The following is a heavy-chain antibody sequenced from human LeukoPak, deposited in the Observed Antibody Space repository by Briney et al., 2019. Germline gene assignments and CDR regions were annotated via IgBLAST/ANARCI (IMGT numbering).Heavy chain of an antibody. CDR2: INGSGTTT. CDR3: AIQITMIVVAPYYDY. D-gene: IGHD3-22*01. J-gene: IGHJ4*02. V-gene: IGHV3-11*04. Sequence: GGSLRLSCAASGLTFSDYYRTWIRQAPGKGLEWVSSINGSGTTTYSADSVRGRFTVSRDNAKNSVFLYMNSLRAEDSAVYYCAIQITMIVVAPYYDYWGQGTLVTVSS. CDR1: GLTFSDYY.